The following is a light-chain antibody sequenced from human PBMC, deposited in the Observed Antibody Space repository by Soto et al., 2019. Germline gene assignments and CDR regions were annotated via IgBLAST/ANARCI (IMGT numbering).Light chain of an antibody. Sequence: QSVLTQPPSASGSPGQSVTISCTGTSSDVGANDYVSWYQQHPGKAPKIMIYEVSKRPSGVPDRFSGSKSGNTASLTVSGLQAEDEADYYCSTYVGSKIIFGGGTADRP. CDR1: SSDVGANDY. V-gene: IGLV2-8*01. CDR2: EVS. CDR3: STYVGSKII. J-gene: IGLJ2*01.